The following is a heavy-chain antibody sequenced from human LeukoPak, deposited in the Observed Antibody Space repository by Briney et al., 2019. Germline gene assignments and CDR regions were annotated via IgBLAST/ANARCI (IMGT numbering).Heavy chain of an antibody. J-gene: IGHJ4*02. Sequence: PGGSLRLSCAASGFTFSSYNMNWVRQAPGKGLEWVSYISNSINTIYYADSVKGRFTISRDNAKNSLYLQMNNLRAEDTAVYYCARDYYGSGSFYLYWGQGTLVTVSS. CDR1: GFTFSSYN. CDR2: ISNSINTI. D-gene: IGHD3-10*01. CDR3: ARDYYGSGSFYLY. V-gene: IGHV3-48*04.